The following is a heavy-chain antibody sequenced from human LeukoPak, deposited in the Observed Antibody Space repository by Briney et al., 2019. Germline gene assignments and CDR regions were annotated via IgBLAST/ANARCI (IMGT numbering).Heavy chain of an antibody. CDR2: IKQDGSEK. D-gene: IGHD2-15*01. CDR3: ARDLPDGLVAATPGWFDP. CDR1: GFTFSSYW. V-gene: IGHV3-7*01. Sequence: HPGGSLRLSCAASGFTFSSYWMSWVRQAPGKGLEWVANIKQDGSEKYYVDSVKGRFTISRDNAKNSLYLQMNSLRAEDTAVYYCARDLPDGLVAATPGWFDPWGQGTLVTVSS. J-gene: IGHJ5*02.